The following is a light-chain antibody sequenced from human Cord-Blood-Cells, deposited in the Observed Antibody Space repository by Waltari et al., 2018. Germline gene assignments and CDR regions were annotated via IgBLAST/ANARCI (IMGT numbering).Light chain of an antibody. V-gene: IGKV2-28*01. CDR3: MQALQTPYT. J-gene: IGKJ2*01. Sequence: DMVMTQSPLSLPVTPGEPASISCRSSQSLLHSNGYNYLDWYLQKRGQSPQLLIYLGSNRASGVPDRFSGSGSGTDFTLKISRVEAEDVGVYYCMQALQTPYTFGQGTKLEIK. CDR1: QSLLHSNGYNY. CDR2: LGS.